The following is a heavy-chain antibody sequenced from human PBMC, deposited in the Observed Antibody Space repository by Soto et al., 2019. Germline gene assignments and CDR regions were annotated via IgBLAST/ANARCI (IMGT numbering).Heavy chain of an antibody. Sequence: QVQLVQSGAEVKKPGSSVKVSCKASGGTFSSYAISWVRQAPGQGLEWMGGIIPIFGTANYAQKFQGRVTITADDSTSTAYMELSSLRSEDTAVYYCARSPRPIVVVTARYYYYYGMDVWGQGTTVTVSS. CDR3: ARSPRPIVVVTARYYYYYGMDV. D-gene: IGHD2-21*02. CDR2: IIPIFGTA. J-gene: IGHJ6*02. CDR1: GGTFSSYA. V-gene: IGHV1-69*01.